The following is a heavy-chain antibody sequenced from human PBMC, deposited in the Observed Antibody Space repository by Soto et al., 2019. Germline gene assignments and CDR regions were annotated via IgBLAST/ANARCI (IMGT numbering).Heavy chain of an antibody. CDR1: GGTFSTYA. D-gene: IGHD6-19*01. CDR2: IIPLFGTA. J-gene: IGHJ4*02. CDR3: ARPKGSYSSGYYYFDY. Sequence: QVQLVQSGAEVKQPGSSVKVSCKTSGGTFSTYAIYWVRQAPGQGLEWMGAIIPLFGTADYAQKFQGRVTITADESTSTASMALSSLRSEDTAVYYCARPKGSYSSGYYYFDYWGQGTLVTVSS. V-gene: IGHV1-69*01.